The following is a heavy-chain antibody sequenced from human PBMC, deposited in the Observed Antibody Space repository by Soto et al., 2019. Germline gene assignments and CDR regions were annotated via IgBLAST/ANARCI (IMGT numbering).Heavy chain of an antibody. J-gene: IGHJ4*02. D-gene: IGHD3-10*01. V-gene: IGHV3-23*01. CDR3: AKGRGGSGSLTPRVDF. CDR2: LSGGGDTT. Sequence: EVQLLESGGGLVQPGGSRRLSCAGSGFTFNNYAMTWVRQAPGKGLEWVSALSGGGDTTCYADSVKGRFTVSRDGSKNTLYLQMSSLRAEDTALYYCAKGRGGSGSLTPRVDFWGQGTLVTVSS. CDR1: GFTFNNYA.